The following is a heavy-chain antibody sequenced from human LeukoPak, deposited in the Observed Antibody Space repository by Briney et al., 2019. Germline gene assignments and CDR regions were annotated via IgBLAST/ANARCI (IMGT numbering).Heavy chain of an antibody. Sequence: SETLSLTCTVSGGSISSYYWSWIRQPAGKGLEWIGRIYTSGSTNYNPSLKSRVTMSVDTSKNQFSLKLSSVTAADTAVYYCARDQAYYDSSGYPPGWFDPWGQGTLVTVSS. V-gene: IGHV4-4*07. CDR1: GGSISSYY. CDR2: IYTSGST. D-gene: IGHD3-22*01. J-gene: IGHJ5*02. CDR3: ARDQAYYDSSGYPPGWFDP.